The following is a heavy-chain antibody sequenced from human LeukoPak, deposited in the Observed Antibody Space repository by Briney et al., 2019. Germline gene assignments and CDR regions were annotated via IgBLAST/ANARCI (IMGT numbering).Heavy chain of an antibody. Sequence: GGSLRLSCAASGFTVSSNYMSWVRQAPGKGLEWVSVIYSGGSTYYADSVKGRFTISGDNSKNTLYLQMNSLRAEDTAVYYCARGRGGLGGYYGMDVWGQGTTVTVSS. CDR3: ARGRGGLGGYYGMDV. CDR2: IYSGGST. D-gene: IGHD2-15*01. V-gene: IGHV3-53*01. CDR1: GFTVSSNY. J-gene: IGHJ6*02.